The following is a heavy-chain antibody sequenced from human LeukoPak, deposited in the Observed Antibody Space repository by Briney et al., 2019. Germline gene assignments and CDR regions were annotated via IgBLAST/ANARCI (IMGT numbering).Heavy chain of an antibody. D-gene: IGHD3-22*01. Sequence: PGESLRLSCAASGFTFSNAWMSWVRQAPGKGREWVGRIKSKTDGGTTDYAAPVKGRFTISRDDSKNTLYLQMNSLKTEDTAVYYCTTEGVLYYDSSGYYRDYWGQGTLVTVSS. CDR1: GFTFSNAW. CDR3: TTEGVLYYDSSGYYRDY. V-gene: IGHV3-15*01. CDR2: IKSKTDGGTT. J-gene: IGHJ4*02.